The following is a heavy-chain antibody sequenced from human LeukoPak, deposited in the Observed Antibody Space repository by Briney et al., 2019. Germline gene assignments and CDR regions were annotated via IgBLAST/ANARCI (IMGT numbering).Heavy chain of an antibody. Sequence: GGSLRLSCAASGFTVSSNYMSWVCQAPGKGLEWVSVIYSGGSTYYADSVKGRFTISRDNSKNTLYLQMNSLRAEDTAVYYCAKVYGGSYKDGMDVWGQGTTVTVSS. CDR2: IYSGGST. V-gene: IGHV3-53*05. J-gene: IGHJ6*02. D-gene: IGHD1-26*01. CDR3: AKVYGGSYKDGMDV. CDR1: GFTVSSNY.